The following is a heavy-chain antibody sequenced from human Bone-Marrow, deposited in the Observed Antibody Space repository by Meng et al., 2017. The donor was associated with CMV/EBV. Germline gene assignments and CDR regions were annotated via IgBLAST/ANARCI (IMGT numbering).Heavy chain of an antibody. CDR1: GYTFTGYY. CDR3: VRDQQTSLAY. Sequence: ASVKVSCKASGYTFTGYYMHWVRQAPGQGLEWMGWINPNSGGANYAQKFQGRVTMTRDTSISTVYMELSRLTFDDTAVYYCVRDQQTSLAYWGQGTLVTVSS. J-gene: IGHJ4*02. D-gene: IGHD2-21*01. CDR2: INPNSGGA. V-gene: IGHV1-2*02.